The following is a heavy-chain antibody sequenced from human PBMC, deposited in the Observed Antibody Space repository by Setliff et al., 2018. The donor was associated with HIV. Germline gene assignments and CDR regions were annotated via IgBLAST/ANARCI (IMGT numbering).Heavy chain of an antibody. CDR2: ISSRGST. CDR3: ARLEKLDDISYFDY. D-gene: IGHD3-3*02. Sequence: TSETLSLTCTVSGVSTSSGGYYWNWIRQHPGKGLEWIGYISSRGSTYYNPSLKSRITMSVDTSQNQVSLKLSSVTAADTAVYFCARLEKLDDISYFDYWGQGTLVTVSS. CDR1: GVSTSSGGYY. J-gene: IGHJ4*02. V-gene: IGHV4-31*03.